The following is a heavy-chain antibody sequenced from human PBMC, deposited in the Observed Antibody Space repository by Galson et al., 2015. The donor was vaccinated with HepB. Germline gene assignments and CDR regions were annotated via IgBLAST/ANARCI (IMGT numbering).Heavy chain of an antibody. CDR3: VRQIADSGWPRFSDF. D-gene: IGHD5-12*01. V-gene: IGHV4-39*01. J-gene: IGHJ4*02. Sequence: TLSLTCTVSSGSISSSSQFWGWIRQPPGKGLEWIGSIYYTGSAYYNPSLKSRVTISANTSKNQFSLRLSSVTAADTAVYYCVRQIADSGWPRFSDFWGQGTLVTVSS. CDR1: SGSISSSSQF. CDR2: IYYTGSA.